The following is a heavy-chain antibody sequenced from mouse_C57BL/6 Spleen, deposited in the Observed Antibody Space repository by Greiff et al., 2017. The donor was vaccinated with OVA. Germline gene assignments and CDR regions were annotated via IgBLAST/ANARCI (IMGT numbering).Heavy chain of an antibody. D-gene: IGHD2-4*01. CDR1: GYSIPSDY. CDR3: ARSGYDYLYAY. J-gene: IGHJ3*01. Sequence: DVKLVESGPGLAKPSQTLSLTCSVTGYSIPSDYWNWIRKFPGNKLEYMGYISYSGSTYYNPSLKSRISIPRDTSKNQYYLQLNSVTTEDTATYDCARSGYDYLYAYWGKGTLVTVSA. V-gene: IGHV3-8*01. CDR2: ISYSGST.